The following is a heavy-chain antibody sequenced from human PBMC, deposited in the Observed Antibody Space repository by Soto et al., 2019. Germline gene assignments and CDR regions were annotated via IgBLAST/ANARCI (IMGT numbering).Heavy chain of an antibody. J-gene: IGHJ6*02. CDR3: AKAPVDLYYDFWSGYYGMDV. V-gene: IGHV3-23*01. D-gene: IGHD3-3*01. Sequence: PGGSLGLSFAASGFPFSSYAMSWVRQAPGKWLEWVSAISGSGGSTYYADSVKGRFTISRDNSKNTLYLQMNSLRAEDTAVYYCAKAPVDLYYDFWSGYYGMDVWGQGTTVTVSS. CDR1: GFPFSSYA. CDR2: ISGSGGST.